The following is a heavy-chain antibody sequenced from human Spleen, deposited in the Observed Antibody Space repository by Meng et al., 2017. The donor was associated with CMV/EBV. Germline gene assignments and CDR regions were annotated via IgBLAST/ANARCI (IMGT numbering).Heavy chain of an antibody. D-gene: IGHD6-13*01. J-gene: IGHJ4*02. Sequence: GESLKISCTTSGFIFKNYNMNWVRQAPGKGLEWVSSITGSSTYIYYADSVRGRFTISRDNAKSTLHLQMNSLRAEDTALYYCAKRDSDSSSWLALDYWGQGTLVTVSS. V-gene: IGHV3-21*04. CDR1: GFIFKNYN. CDR3: AKRDSDSSSWLALDY. CDR2: ITGSSTYI.